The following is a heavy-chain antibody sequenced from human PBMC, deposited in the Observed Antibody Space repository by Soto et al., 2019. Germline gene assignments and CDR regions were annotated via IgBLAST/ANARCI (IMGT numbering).Heavy chain of an antibody. D-gene: IGHD3-16*02. CDR2: ISRSGST. J-gene: IGHJ4*02. Sequence: SETLSLTCAVYGGSFSGYFWTWIRQPPGKGLEWIGEISRSGSTIYNPSLNSRVTISMDTSKSQSSLKLSSVTAADTAVYYWARGFTFGGVIVIFDYWGQGTLVTVSS. CDR3: ARGFTFGGVIVIFDY. CDR1: GGSFSGYF. V-gene: IGHV4-34*01.